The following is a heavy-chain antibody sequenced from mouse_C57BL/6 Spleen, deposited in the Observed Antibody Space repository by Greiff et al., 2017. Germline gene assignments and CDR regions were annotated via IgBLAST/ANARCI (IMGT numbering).Heavy chain of an antibody. V-gene: IGHV1-42*01. CDR3: ASGSSYDLDY. D-gene: IGHD1-1*01. Sequence: VQLQQSGPELVKPGASVKISCKASGYSFTGYYMNWVKQSPEKSLEWIGEINPSTGGTTYNKKFKAKATLTVDKSSSTAYVQLKSLTSESSAVYYCASGSSYDLDYWGQGTTLTVSS. CDR1: GYSFTGYY. J-gene: IGHJ2*01. CDR2: INPSTGGT.